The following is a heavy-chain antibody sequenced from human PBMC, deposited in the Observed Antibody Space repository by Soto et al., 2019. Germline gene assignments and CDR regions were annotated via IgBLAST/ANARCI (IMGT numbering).Heavy chain of an antibody. V-gene: IGHV4-4*02. CDR1: GGSISSSNW. J-gene: IGHJ5*02. CDR3: ARGYDSSGSRLDP. CDR2: IYYSGST. Sequence: SETLSLTCAVSGGSISSSNWWSWVRQPPGKGLEWIGDIYYSGSTNYNPSLKSRVTISVDTSKNQFSLKLSSVTAADTAVYYCARGYDSSGSRLDPWGQGTLVTVSS. D-gene: IGHD3-22*01.